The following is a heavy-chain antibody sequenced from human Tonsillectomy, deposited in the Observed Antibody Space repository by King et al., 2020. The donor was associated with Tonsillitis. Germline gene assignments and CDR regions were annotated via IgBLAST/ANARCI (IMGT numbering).Heavy chain of an antibody. CDR1: GLTFSSYA. CDR3: AKDSGPIYYPLGLNAMAV. J-gene: IGHJ6*02. V-gene: IGHV3-23*04. D-gene: IGHD1-26*01. CDR2: SWGSGGNT. Sequence: VQLVESGGGLVQPGGSLRLSCAASGLTFSSYALSWVRQAPGKGLEWVSTSWGSGGNTYYADSVKGRFTISRDNPKNTLYLQMNSLRAEDTAVYYCAKDSGPIYYPLGLNAMAVWGQGTKVTDSS.